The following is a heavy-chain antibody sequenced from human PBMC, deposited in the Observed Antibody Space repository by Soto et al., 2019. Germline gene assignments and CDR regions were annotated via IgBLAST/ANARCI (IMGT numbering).Heavy chain of an antibody. J-gene: IGHJ6*02. V-gene: IGHV1-18*04. CDR1: GYTFTDYG. Sequence: QVQLVQSGAEVKKPGASVKVSCKASGYTFTDYGISWVRQAPGQGLEWMGWINTYNGTTNYAQKLQGRVAMTTDISTSTAYMEVRSLRSDDTAVYYCARSGFWSGYYSNPRYYYYYYGMDVWGQGTTVTVSS. CDR2: INTYNGTT. D-gene: IGHD3-3*01. CDR3: ARSGFWSGYYSNPRYYYYYYGMDV.